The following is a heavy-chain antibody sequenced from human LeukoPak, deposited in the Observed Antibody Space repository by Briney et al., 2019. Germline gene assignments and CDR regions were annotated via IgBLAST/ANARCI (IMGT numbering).Heavy chain of an antibody. V-gene: IGHV3-64*01. D-gene: IGHD1-1*01. CDR3: ARAAWNDYYYYYYMDV. CDR2: ISSNGGST. J-gene: IGHJ6*03. Sequence: GGSLRLSCAASGFTFSSYAMHWVRQAPGKGLEYVSAISSNGGSTYYANSVKGRFAVSGDNSKNTLYLQMGSLRAEDMAVYYCARAAWNDYYYYYYMDVWGKGTTVTVSS. CDR1: GFTFSSYA.